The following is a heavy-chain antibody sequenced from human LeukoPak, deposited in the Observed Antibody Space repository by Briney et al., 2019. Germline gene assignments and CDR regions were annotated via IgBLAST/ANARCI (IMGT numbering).Heavy chain of an antibody. CDR3: ARYDSSGYYGVDY. CDR1: GFTFSSYS. J-gene: IGHJ4*02. Sequence: PGGSLRLSCAASGFTFSSYSMNWVRQAPGKGLEWVSSISSSSSYIYYADSVKGRFTISRDNAKNALYLQMNSLRAEDTAVYYCARYDSSGYYGVDYWGQGTLVTVSS. CDR2: ISSSSSYI. D-gene: IGHD3-22*01. V-gene: IGHV3-21*01.